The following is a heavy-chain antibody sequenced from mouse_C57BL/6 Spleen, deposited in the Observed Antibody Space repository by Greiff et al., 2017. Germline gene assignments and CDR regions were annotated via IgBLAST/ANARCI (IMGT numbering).Heavy chain of an antibody. V-gene: IGHV5-9-1*02. Sequence: DVMLVESGEGLVKPGGSLKLSCAASGFTFSSYAMSWVRQTPEKRLEWVAYISSGGDYIYYADTVKGRFTISRDNARNTLYLQMSSLKSEDTAMYYCTRVDGYLFAYWGQGTLVTVSA. CDR1: GFTFSSYA. CDR3: TRVDGYLFAY. D-gene: IGHD2-3*01. CDR2: ISSGGDYI. J-gene: IGHJ3*01.